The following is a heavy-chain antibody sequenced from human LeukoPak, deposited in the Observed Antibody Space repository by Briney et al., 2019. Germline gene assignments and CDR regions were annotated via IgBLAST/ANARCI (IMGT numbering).Heavy chain of an antibody. CDR3: ARETKIVVVPAAIGWFDP. V-gene: IGHV4-39*07. CDR1: GGSISSGSYY. D-gene: IGHD2-2*01. CDR2: IYYSGST. J-gene: IGHJ5*02. Sequence: KASETLSLTCTVSGGSISSGSYYWGWIRQPPGKGLEWIGRIYYSGSTYYNPSLQSRVTISIDTSKNQFSLKPSSVTAADTAVYYCARETKIVVVPAAIGWFDPWGQGTLVTVSS.